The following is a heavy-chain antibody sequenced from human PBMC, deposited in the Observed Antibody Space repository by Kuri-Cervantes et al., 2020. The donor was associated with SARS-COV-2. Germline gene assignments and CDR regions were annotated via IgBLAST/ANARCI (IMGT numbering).Heavy chain of an antibody. J-gene: IGHJ5*02. D-gene: IGHD3-3*01. Sequence: GESLKISCAASGFTFSSYSMNWVRQAPGKGLEWVAFIRYDGSNKYYADSVKGRFTISRDNSKNTLYLQMNSLRAEDTAVYYCAKGCGYYGAWDWFDPWGQGTLVTVSS. CDR2: IRYDGSNK. CDR1: GFTFSSYS. V-gene: IGHV3-30*02. CDR3: AKGCGYYGAWDWFDP.